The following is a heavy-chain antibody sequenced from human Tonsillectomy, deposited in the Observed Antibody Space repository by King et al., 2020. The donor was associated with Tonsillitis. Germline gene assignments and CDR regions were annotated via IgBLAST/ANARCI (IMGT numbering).Heavy chain of an antibody. CDR3: AREREASGSYYPMGGWYFDL. J-gene: IGHJ2*01. CDR1: GYTFTSYY. V-gene: IGHV1-46*01. Sequence: QLVQSGAEVKKPGASVKVSCKASGYTFTSYYMHWVRQAPGQGLEWMGIINPSGGSTSYAQKFQGRVTMTRDTSTSTGYLELSSLRSEHTAVYYCAREREASGSYYPMGGWYFDLWGRGTLVTVSS. D-gene: IGHD1-26*01. CDR2: INPSGGST.